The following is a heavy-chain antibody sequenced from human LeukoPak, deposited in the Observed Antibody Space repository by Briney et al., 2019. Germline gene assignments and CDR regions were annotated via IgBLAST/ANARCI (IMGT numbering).Heavy chain of an antibody. V-gene: IGHV4-34*01. J-gene: IGHJ4*02. CDR1: GGSFSGYY. Sequence: PSETLSLTCAVYGGSFSGYYWSWIRQPPGKGQEWIGEINHSGSTNYNPSLKSRVTISVDTSKNQFSLKLSSVTAADTAVYYCARGRNNRPVGYWGQGTLVTVSS. CDR2: INHSGST. D-gene: IGHD2/OR15-2a*01. CDR3: ARGRNNRPVGY.